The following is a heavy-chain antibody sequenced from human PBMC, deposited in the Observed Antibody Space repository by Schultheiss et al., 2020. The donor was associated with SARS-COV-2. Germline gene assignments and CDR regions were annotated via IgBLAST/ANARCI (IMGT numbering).Heavy chain of an antibody. J-gene: IGHJ4*02. CDR1: GFTFSSYS. V-gene: IGHV3-23*01. D-gene: IGHD5-24*01. CDR3: AKDRVVEMATIYDY. CDR2: ISGSGGST. Sequence: GGSLRLSCAASGFTFSSYSMSWVRQAPGKGLEWVSAISGSGGSTYYADSVKGRFTISRDNSKNTLYLQMNSLRAEDTAVYYCAKDRVVEMATIYDYWGQGTLVTVSS.